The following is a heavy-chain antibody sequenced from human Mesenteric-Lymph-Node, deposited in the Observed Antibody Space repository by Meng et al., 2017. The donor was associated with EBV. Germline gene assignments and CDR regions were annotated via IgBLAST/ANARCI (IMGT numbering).Heavy chain of an antibody. CDR3: ARVEVGITSGDY. CDR2: INAYNGDT. D-gene: IGHD2-21*01. Sequence: QAGWVHSVGKVKKPGASVKVACKASGYTLTNYRIAWVRQAPGQGLEWMGWINAYNGDTNYAQTLKGRVTMTTDTSTSTAYMELRSLRSDDTAVYYCARVEVGITSGDYWGQGTLVTVSS. J-gene: IGHJ4*02. CDR1: GYTLTNYR. V-gene: IGHV1-18*01.